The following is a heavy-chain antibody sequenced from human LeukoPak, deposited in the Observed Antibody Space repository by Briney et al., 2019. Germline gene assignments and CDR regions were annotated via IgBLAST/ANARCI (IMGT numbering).Heavy chain of an antibody. D-gene: IGHD3-10*01. V-gene: IGHV4-4*02. Sequence: PSGTLSLTCAVSGDSISNSHWWSWVRQPPGKGLEWIGEINHSGSTNYNPSLKSRVTISVDTSKNQFSLKLSSVTAADTAVYYCARGPLIWFGELSPPLPKEGHGMDVWGQGTTVTVSS. CDR3: ARGPLIWFGELSPPLPKEGHGMDV. J-gene: IGHJ6*02. CDR2: INHSGST. CDR1: GDSISNSHW.